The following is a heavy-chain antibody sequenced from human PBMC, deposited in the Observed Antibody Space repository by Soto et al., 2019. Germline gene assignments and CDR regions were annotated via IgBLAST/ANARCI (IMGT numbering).Heavy chain of an antibody. Sequence: PSETLSLTCTVSGGSISSSSYYWGWIRQPPGKGLEWIGSIYYSGSTYYNPSLKSRVTISVDTSKNQFSLKLSSVTAADTAVYYCARHKTFGEQRGGMDVWGQGTTVTVSS. V-gene: IGHV4-39*01. CDR2: IYYSGST. D-gene: IGHD3-10*01. CDR3: ARHKTFGEQRGGMDV. J-gene: IGHJ6*02. CDR1: GGSISSSSYY.